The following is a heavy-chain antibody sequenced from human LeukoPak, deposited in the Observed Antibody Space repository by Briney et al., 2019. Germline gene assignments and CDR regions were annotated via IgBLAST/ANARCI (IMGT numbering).Heavy chain of an antibody. CDR3: ASVTWSDKFSDFDY. V-gene: IGHV1-2*02. J-gene: IGHJ4*02. CDR1: GYTFTGYH. Sequence: ASVKLSFKASGYTFTGYHIHWVRLAPGQGLEWMGWIYPNNGGTKYAQKFQDRVTMTRDTSITTAYMELSRLRSDDTAVYYCASVTWSDKFSDFDYWGEGTLVTVSS. CDR2: IYPNNGGT. D-gene: IGHD3-3*01.